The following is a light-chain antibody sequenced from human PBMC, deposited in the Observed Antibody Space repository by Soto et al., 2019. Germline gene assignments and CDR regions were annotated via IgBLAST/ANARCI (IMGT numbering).Light chain of an antibody. V-gene: IGKV3-20*01. J-gene: IGKJ2*01. Sequence: DIVLTQSPDTLSVTPGEGATLSCRASQSVSTSYLHWYQQRPGQAPRLLIYGTSTRAAHIPDRFSGSGSGADFTLTIRRLEPEDFAVYYCHHYDSSRPTFGQGTRLQIK. CDR1: QSVSTSY. CDR2: GTS. CDR3: HHYDSSRPT.